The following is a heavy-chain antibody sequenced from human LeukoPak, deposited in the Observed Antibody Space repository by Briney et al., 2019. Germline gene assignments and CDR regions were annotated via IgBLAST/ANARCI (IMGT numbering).Heavy chain of an antibody. CDR2: IYSGGST. Sequence: GSLRLSCAASGFTFSSYSMNWVRQAPGKGLEWVSVIYSGGSTYYADSVKGRFTISRDNSKNTLYLQMNSLRAEDTAVYYCARAITYYYDSSGPTEYYFDYWGQGTLVTVSS. V-gene: IGHV3-53*01. CDR3: ARAITYYYDSSGPTEYYFDY. J-gene: IGHJ4*02. D-gene: IGHD3-22*01. CDR1: GFTFSSYS.